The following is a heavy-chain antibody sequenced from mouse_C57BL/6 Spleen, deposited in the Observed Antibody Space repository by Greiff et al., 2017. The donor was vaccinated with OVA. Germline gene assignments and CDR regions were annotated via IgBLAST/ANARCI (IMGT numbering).Heavy chain of an antibody. CDR3: ARGGSKGAMDY. CDR1: GFTFSSYA. D-gene: IGHD1-3*01. Sequence: EVHLVESGGGLVKPGGSLKLSCAASGFTFSSYAMSWVRQTPEKRLEWVATISDGSSYTYYPDNVKGRFTISRDNAKNNLYLQMSHLKSEDTAMYYCARGGSKGAMDYWGQGTSVTVSS. J-gene: IGHJ4*01. V-gene: IGHV5-4*01. CDR2: ISDGSSYT.